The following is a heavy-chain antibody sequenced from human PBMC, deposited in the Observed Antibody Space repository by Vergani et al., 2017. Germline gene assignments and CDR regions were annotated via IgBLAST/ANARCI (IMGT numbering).Heavy chain of an antibody. V-gene: IGHV3-20*04. Sequence: EVQLVESGGGVVRPGGSLRPSGEASGFTFDDFGMSGVRQAPGKGLEWVSGINWNGGSTGYADSVKGRFTISRDNAKNSLYLQMNSLRAEDTALYYCAREINMGGYYGMDVWGQGTTVTVSS. J-gene: IGHJ6*02. CDR2: INWNGGST. CDR1: GFTFDDFG. CDR3: AREINMGGYYGMDV. D-gene: IGHD3-16*01.